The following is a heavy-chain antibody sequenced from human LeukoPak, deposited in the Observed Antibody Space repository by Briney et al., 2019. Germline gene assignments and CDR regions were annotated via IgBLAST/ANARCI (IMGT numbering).Heavy chain of an antibody. J-gene: IGHJ6*02. CDR2: IRSKANNYAT. CDR3: AKGMVTAYYYGMDV. CDR1: GFTFSGSS. Sequence: GGSLRLSCAASGFTFSGSSMHWVRQASGKGLEWVGQIRSKANNYATVYSASVKGRFTISRDDSKNTTYLQMSSLKTEDTAVYYCAKGMVTAYYYGMDVWGQGTTVTVSS. V-gene: IGHV3-73*01. D-gene: IGHD2-21*02.